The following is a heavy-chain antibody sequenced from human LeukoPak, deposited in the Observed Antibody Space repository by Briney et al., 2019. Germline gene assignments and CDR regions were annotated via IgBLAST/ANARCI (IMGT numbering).Heavy chain of an antibody. Sequence: ASVQVSCKASGYTFTIYGISWVRQAPGQGLEWMGWISAYNGITNYAQKLQGRVTMTTDTSTSTAYMQLRSLRSDDTAVYYCARGGGYCSSTSCYEDYYYYGMDVWGQGTTVTVSS. CDR2: ISAYNGIT. CDR3: ARGGGYCSSTSCYEDYYYYGMDV. D-gene: IGHD2-2*01. CDR1: GYTFTIYG. J-gene: IGHJ6*02. V-gene: IGHV1-18*01.